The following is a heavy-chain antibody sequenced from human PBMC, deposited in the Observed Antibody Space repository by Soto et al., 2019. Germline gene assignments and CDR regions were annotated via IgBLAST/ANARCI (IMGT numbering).Heavy chain of an antibody. J-gene: IGHJ6*02. CDR1: GFTFDDDG. D-gene: IGHD3-10*02. CDR2: INWNGGST. CDR3: ARAQRGIFGELFCYYCYVMAF. V-gene: IGHV3-20*04. Sequence: GGSLGLSCAAPGFTFDDDGMSWVRQAPGKGLEWVSGINWNGGSTGYADSVKGRFTISRDNAKNSLYLQMNSLRAEDTALYYWARAQRGIFGELFCYYCYVMAFWGQGTSVPVSS.